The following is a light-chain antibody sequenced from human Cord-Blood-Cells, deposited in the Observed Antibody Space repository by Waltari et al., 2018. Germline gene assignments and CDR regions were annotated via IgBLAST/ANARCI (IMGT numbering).Light chain of an antibody. CDR3: QQYDNLPYT. CDR1: QDISNY. Sequence: DIQMTQSPSSLPASVGDRVTITCQASQDISNYLKWYQQKPGKAPKLLIYDASNLETGVPSRFSGSGSGTDFTFIISRLQPEDIATYYCQQYDNLPYTFGQGTKLEIK. J-gene: IGKJ2*01. V-gene: IGKV1-33*01. CDR2: DAS.